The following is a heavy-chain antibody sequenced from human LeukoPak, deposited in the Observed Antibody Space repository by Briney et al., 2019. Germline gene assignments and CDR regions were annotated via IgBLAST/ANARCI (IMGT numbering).Heavy chain of an antibody. CDR1: GDTFTSYG. Sequence: ASVKVSCKASGDTFTSYGITWVRQAPGQGLEWMGWISAYNGNTNYAQKLQGRLTITTDTSTRTAYMELRSLRSDDTAVYYCARERYYYYYYMDVWGKGTTVTVSS. V-gene: IGHV1-18*01. J-gene: IGHJ6*03. CDR2: ISAYNGNT. CDR3: ARERYYYYYYMDV.